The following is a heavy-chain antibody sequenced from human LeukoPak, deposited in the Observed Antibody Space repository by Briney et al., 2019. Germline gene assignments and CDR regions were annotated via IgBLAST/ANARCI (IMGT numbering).Heavy chain of an antibody. Sequence: SVKVSCKASGGTFSSYAISWVRQAPGQGLEWMGGIVPIFGTANYAQKFQGRVTITADESTSTAYMELSSLRSEDTAVYYCARDRDCSGGSCYYGNDPWGQGTLVTVSS. CDR3: ARDRDCSGGSCYYGNDP. J-gene: IGHJ5*02. CDR1: GGTFSSYA. D-gene: IGHD2-15*01. V-gene: IGHV1-69*13. CDR2: IVPIFGTA.